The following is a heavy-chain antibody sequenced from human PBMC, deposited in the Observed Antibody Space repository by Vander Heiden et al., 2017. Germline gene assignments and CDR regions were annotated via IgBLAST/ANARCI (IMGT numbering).Heavy chain of an antibody. D-gene: IGHD2-2*01. CDR3: ARGGGDIVIVPAAKYYYYAMDV. V-gene: IGHV1-69*01. J-gene: IGHJ6*02. CDR2: IIPIFGTT. CDR1: GGTFIRYA. Sequence: KPGSSVKVSCKASGGTFIRYAISWVRQAPGQGLEWMGGIIPIFGTTNYAQKFQGRVTITADGSTSTAYMELSSLRSEDTAVYYCARGGGDIVIVPAAKYYYYAMDVWGQGTTVTVSS.